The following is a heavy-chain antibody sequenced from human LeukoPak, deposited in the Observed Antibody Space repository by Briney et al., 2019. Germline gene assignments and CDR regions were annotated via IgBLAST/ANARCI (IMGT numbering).Heavy chain of an antibody. CDR3: ARGWGLRGIIDY. CDR2: IYTGGST. Sequence: GGSLRLSCAVSGFAVSNHYMTWVRQAPGQGLEWVSVIYTGGSTYYADSMKGRFTISRDTSKNTLSLQMNGLRAEDTAVYYCARGWGLRGIIDYWGQGTLVTVSS. CDR1: GFAVSNHY. D-gene: IGHD3-10*01. J-gene: IGHJ4*02. V-gene: IGHV3-53*01.